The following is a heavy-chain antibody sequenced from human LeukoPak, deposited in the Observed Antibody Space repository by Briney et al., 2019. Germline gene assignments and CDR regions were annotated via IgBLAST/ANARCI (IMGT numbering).Heavy chain of an antibody. J-gene: IGHJ4*02. CDR2: IDTDTGNP. V-gene: IGHV7-4-1*02. CDR1: GYTFRRDF. CDR3: ARGTPTPGVDY. D-gene: IGHD1-1*01. Sequence: GASVKVSCKGSGYTFRRDFMNWVRQAPGQGLEWMGNIDTDTGNPKYAPGFTGHFVFSLDTSVSTAYLQINSLRAEDTAVYYCARGTPTPGVDYWGQGTQVTVSS.